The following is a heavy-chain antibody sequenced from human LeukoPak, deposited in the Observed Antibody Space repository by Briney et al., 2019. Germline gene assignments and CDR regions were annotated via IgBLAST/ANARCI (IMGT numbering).Heavy chain of an antibody. D-gene: IGHD5-18*01. CDR1: GYTFTGYY. CDR3: ATLKTAMVSSGTSGYYYYMDV. Sequence: ASVKVSCKASGYTFTGYYVHWVRQAPGQGLEWMGWINPNSGGTNYAQKFQGRVTMTRDTSISTAYMELSRLRSDDTAVYYCATLKTAMVSSGTSGYYYYMDVWGKGTTVTVSS. CDR2: INPNSGGT. V-gene: IGHV1-2*02. J-gene: IGHJ6*03.